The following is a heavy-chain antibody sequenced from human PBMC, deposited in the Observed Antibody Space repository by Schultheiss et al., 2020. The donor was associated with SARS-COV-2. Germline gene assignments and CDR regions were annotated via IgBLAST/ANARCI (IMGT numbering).Heavy chain of an antibody. Sequence: SETLSLTCAVYGGSFSGYYWSWIRQPPGKGLEWIGEINHSGSTNYNPSLKSRVTISVDTSKNQFSLKLSSVTAADTAVYYCARWRGSYRGYYYGMDVWGQGTTVTVSS. CDR2: INHSGST. CDR3: ARWRGSYRGYYYGMDV. D-gene: IGHD1-26*01. CDR1: GGSFSGYY. V-gene: IGHV4-34*01. J-gene: IGHJ6*02.